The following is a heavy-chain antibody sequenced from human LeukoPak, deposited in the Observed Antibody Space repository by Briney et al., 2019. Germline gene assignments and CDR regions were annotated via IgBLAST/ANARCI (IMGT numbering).Heavy chain of an antibody. CDR1: GGSISSSSYY. D-gene: IGHD3-10*01. Sequence: SETLSLTCTVSGGSISSSSYYWGWIRQPPGEGLEWIGSIYYSGSTYYNPSLKSRVTISVDTSKNQFSLKLSSVTAADTAVYYCARVLRSYYYGSGSLGDWFDPWGQGTLVTVSS. CDR3: ARVLRSYYYGSGSLGDWFDP. V-gene: IGHV4-39*07. CDR2: IYYSGST. J-gene: IGHJ5*02.